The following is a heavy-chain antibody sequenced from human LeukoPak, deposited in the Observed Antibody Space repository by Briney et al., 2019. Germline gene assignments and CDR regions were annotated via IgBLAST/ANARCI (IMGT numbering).Heavy chain of an antibody. Sequence: SGTLSLTCAVSGGSISSSNWWSWVRQPPGKGLEWIGEIYHSGSTNYNPSLKSRVTISADMSRNQLSLQLTSVTAADTAVYYCARQTFGLLYFDSWGQGTLVIVSS. D-gene: IGHD3-16*01. CDR1: GGSISSSNW. J-gene: IGHJ4*02. CDR2: IYHSGST. CDR3: ARQTFGLLYFDS. V-gene: IGHV4-4*02.